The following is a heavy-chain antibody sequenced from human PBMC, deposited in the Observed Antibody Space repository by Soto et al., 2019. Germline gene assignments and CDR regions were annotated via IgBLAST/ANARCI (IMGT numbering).Heavy chain of an antibody. CDR1: GGTFSSYT. D-gene: IGHD2-2*01. CDR3: ARSPSYWSSTSCYLSSDYYYYMDV. CDR2: IIPILGIA. V-gene: IGHV1-69*02. Sequence: QVQLVQSGAEVKKPGSSVKVSCKASGGTFSSYTISWVRQAPGQGLEWMGRIIPILGIANYAQKFQGRVTITADKSTSTGYMELSSLRSEDPAVYYCARSPSYWSSTSCYLSSDYYYYMDVWGKGTTVTVSS. J-gene: IGHJ6*03.